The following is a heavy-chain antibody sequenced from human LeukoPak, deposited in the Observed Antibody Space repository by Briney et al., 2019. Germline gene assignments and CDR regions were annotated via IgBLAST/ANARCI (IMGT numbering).Heavy chain of an antibody. V-gene: IGHV4-59*08. J-gene: IGHJ2*01. Sequence: SETLSLTCTVSGGSISSYYWSWIRQPPGKGLEWIGYIYYSGSTNYNPSLKSRVTISVDTSKSQFSLRLSSVTAADTAVYYCARLRRRYYDSSGYYPWYFDLWGRGTLVTVSS. D-gene: IGHD3-22*01. CDR2: IYYSGST. CDR3: ARLRRRYYDSSGYYPWYFDL. CDR1: GGSISSYY.